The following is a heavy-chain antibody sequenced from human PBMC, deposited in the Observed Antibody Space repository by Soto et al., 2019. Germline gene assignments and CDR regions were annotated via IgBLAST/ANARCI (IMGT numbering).Heavy chain of an antibody. CDR3: ARQNLLLWFGELLLDAFDI. V-gene: IGHV4-39*01. CDR2: IYYSGST. Sequence: QLQLQESGPGLVKPSETLSLTCTVSGGSISSSSYYWGWIRQPPGKGLEWIGSIYYSGSTYYNPSLKSRVTISVDTSKNQFSLKLSSVTAADTAVYYCARQNLLLWFGELLLDAFDIWGQGTMVTVSS. D-gene: IGHD3-10*01. CDR1: GGSISSSSYY. J-gene: IGHJ3*02.